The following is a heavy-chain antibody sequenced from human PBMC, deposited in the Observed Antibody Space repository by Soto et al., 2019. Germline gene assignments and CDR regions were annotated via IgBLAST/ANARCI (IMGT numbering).Heavy chain of an antibody. CDR1: GFTFSSYA. Sequence: GGSLRLSCAASGFTFSSYAMHWVRQAPGKGLEWVSYISSSSSTIYYADSVKGRFTISRDNAKNSLYLQMNSLRDEDTAVYYCARSRGYSYGKDYYYYGMDVWGQGTTVTVSS. J-gene: IGHJ6*02. D-gene: IGHD5-18*01. V-gene: IGHV3-48*02. CDR2: ISSSSSTI. CDR3: ARSRGYSYGKDYYYYGMDV.